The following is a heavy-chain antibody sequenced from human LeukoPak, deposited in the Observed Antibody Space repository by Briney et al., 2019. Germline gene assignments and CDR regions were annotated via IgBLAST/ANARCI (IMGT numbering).Heavy chain of an antibody. CDR1: GFTFGTYA. D-gene: IGHD1-26*01. CDR2: ISGSGGRT. CDR3: AKDYSGSYYALDY. Sequence: GGSLRLSCAASGFTFGTYAMGWVRQAPGKGLEWVSTISGSGGRTYYADSVKGRFTISRDKSKNTLYLQMNRLRAEDTAVYKCAKDYSGSYYALDYWGQGTLVTVSS. J-gene: IGHJ4*02. V-gene: IGHV3-23*01.